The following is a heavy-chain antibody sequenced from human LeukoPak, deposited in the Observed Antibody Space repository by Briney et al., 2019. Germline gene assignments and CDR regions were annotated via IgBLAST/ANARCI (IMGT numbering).Heavy chain of an antibody. D-gene: IGHD2-21*01. V-gene: IGHV4-4*07. Sequence: PSETLSFTGTVSGGSISSYYWSWIRQPAGKGLEWIGRIYTSGGTNYNPSLKSRVTMSVDTSKNQFSLKLSSVTAADTAVYYCARDFVSAFDIWGQGTMVTVSS. CDR2: IYTSGGT. J-gene: IGHJ3*02. CDR1: GGSISSYY. CDR3: ARDFVSAFDI.